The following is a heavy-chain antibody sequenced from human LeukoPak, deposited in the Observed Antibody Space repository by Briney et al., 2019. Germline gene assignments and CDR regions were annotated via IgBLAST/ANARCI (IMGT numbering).Heavy chain of an antibody. D-gene: IGHD5-18*01. CDR1: GFTFSFHA. Sequence: PGGSLRLSCAASGFTFSFHAMTWVRQAPGKGLEWVSGISGSGGSTYNADSVKGRFTISRDNFKNTVYLQMNSLRAEDTAVYYCAKEGTAMLTFEFDYWGQGALVTVSS. V-gene: IGHV3-23*01. CDR3: AKEGTAMLTFEFDY. J-gene: IGHJ4*02. CDR2: ISGSGGST.